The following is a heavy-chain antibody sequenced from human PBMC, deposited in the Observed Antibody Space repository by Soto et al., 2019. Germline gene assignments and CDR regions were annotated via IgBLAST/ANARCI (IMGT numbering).Heavy chain of an antibody. CDR1: GGSFGVFY. CDR2: INHSGST. Sequence: AETLALTYAFYGGSFGVFYWSWIRQPPGKGLDLIGEINHSGSTNYNPSLKSRVTISVDTSKNQFSLKVSSVTAADTAVYYCAKVRMETSTFYRYYGMDVWGQGTTVTVSS. CDR3: AKVRMETSTFYRYYGMDV. D-gene: IGHD1-1*01. J-gene: IGHJ6*02. V-gene: IGHV4-34*01.